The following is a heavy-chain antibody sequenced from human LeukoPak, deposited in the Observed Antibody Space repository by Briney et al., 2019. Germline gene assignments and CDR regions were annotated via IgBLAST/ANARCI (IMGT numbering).Heavy chain of an antibody. CDR2: ISSSGSTI. CDR3: AREGGYSSGPDY. Sequence: GGSLRLSCAASGFTFSSYEMNWVRQAPGKGLEWVSYISSSGSTIYYADSVKGRFTISRDNAKNSLYLQMNSLRAEDTAVYYCAREGGYSSGPDYWGQGALVTVSS. V-gene: IGHV3-48*03. J-gene: IGHJ4*02. D-gene: IGHD5-18*01. CDR1: GFTFSSYE.